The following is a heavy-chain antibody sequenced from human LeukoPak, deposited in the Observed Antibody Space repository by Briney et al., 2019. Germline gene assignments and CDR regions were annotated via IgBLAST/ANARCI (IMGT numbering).Heavy chain of an antibody. CDR3: AKDVTMIVVVIKGGYFQH. J-gene: IGHJ1*01. CDR2: IGSGSSSI. V-gene: IGHV3-48*01. D-gene: IGHD3-22*01. CDR1: GFTFNTYS. Sequence: GGSLRLSCAASGFTFNTYSMNWVRQAPGKGLEWVSFIGSGSSSIYYADSVKGRFTISRDNAKNSLYLQMNSLRAEDTAVYYCAKDVTMIVVVIKGGYFQHWGQGTLVTVSS.